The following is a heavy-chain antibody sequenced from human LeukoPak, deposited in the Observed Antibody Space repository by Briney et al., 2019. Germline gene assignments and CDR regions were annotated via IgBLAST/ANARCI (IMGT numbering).Heavy chain of an antibody. CDR2: IKQDGSEK. V-gene: IGHV3-7*01. D-gene: IGHD1-7*01. J-gene: IGHJ5*02. CDR1: GFTFSSYW. Sequence: GGSLRLSCGASGFTFSSYWMSWVRQAAGRGLEWVANIKQDGSEKDYVDSVKGRFTISRDNAKNSLYPQMSNLRAEDTAIYYCATLGGTARFDPWGQGTLVTVSA. CDR3: ATLGGTARFDP.